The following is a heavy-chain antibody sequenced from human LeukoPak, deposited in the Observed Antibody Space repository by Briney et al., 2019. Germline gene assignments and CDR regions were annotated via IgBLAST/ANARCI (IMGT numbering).Heavy chain of an antibody. CDR1: GYTFTSYG. V-gene: IGHV1-18*01. J-gene: IGHJ4*02. D-gene: IGHD4-23*01. Sequence: ASVKVSCKASGYTFTSYGISWVRQAPGQGLEWMGWISAYNGSTNYAQKLQGRVTMTTDTSTSTAYMELRSLRSDDTAVYYCAREPNDYGGNSEPDYWGQGTLVTVSS. CDR3: AREPNDYGGNSEPDY. CDR2: ISAYNGST.